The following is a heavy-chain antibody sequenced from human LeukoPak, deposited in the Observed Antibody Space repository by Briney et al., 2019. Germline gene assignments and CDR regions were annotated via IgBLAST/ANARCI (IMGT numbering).Heavy chain of an antibody. V-gene: IGHV3-74*01. J-gene: IGHJ4*02. Sequence: GGSLRLSCAASGFTFSSYWMHWVRQAPGKGLVWVLRINSDGSSTTYADSLKGRFTISRDNAKNSLYLQMNSLRAEDTAVYYCARGVYYFDFWGQGTLVTVSS. CDR1: GFTFSSYW. D-gene: IGHD2-8*01. CDR2: INSDGSST. CDR3: ARGVYYFDF.